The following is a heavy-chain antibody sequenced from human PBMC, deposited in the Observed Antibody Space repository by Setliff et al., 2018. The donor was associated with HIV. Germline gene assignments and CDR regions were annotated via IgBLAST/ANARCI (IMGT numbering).Heavy chain of an antibody. J-gene: IGHJ6*03. CDR3: ARGTAYYNFWSGYSQDYYYYMDV. CDR2: IHYSGAT. D-gene: IGHD3-3*01. CDR1: GGSISSHY. V-gene: IGHV4-59*08. Sequence: SETLSLTCTVSGGSISSHYWIWIRQPPGKGLGWIGYIHYSGATNYNPSLKSRVTISLDTSRTQFSLRLSSVTAADTAVYYCARGTAYYNFWSGYSQDYYYYMDVWGKGTTVTVSS.